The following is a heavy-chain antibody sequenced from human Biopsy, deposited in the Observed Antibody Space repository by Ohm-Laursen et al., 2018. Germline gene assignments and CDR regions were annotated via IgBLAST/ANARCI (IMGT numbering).Heavy chain of an antibody. V-gene: IGHV3-9*01. Sequence: SLRLSCTASGFTFDDFAMHWVRQVPGKGLEWVSGITWNSGFTGYADSVEGRFTISRDNSKNTVLLQMNSLRAEDTALHYCAKDRWERNLYYGGGVDVWGQGTTVTVSS. CDR3: AKDRWERNLYYGGGVDV. J-gene: IGHJ6*02. CDR1: GFTFDDFA. CDR2: ITWNSGFT. D-gene: IGHD4-23*01.